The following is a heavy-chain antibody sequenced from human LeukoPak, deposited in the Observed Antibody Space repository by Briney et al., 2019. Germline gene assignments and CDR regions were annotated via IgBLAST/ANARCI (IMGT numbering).Heavy chain of an antibody. V-gene: IGHV1-24*01. CDR2: FDPEDGET. Sequence: ASVKVSCKVSGYTLTELSMHWVRQAPGKGLEWMGGFDPEDGETIYAQKFQGRVTMTEDTSTDTAYMELSSLRSEDTAMYYCATHYGSIVATILLDYWGQGTLVTVSS. CDR1: GYTLTELS. CDR3: ATHYGSIVATILLDY. J-gene: IGHJ4*02. D-gene: IGHD5-12*01.